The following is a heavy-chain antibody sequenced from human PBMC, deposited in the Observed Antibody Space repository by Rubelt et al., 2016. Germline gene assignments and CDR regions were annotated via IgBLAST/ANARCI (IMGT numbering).Heavy chain of an antibody. J-gene: IGHJ4*02. D-gene: IGHD5-24*01. Sequence: QVQLQQWGAGLLKPSETLSLTCAVYGGSFSGYYWSWIRQPPGKGLEWIGSIYYSGSTYYNPSLKSRFTISVDTSKNQFSLKLSSVTAADTAVYYCARRWDGYDYWGQGTLVTVSS. CDR1: GGSFSGYY. V-gene: IGHV4-34*01. CDR2: IYYSGST. CDR3: ARRWDGYDY.